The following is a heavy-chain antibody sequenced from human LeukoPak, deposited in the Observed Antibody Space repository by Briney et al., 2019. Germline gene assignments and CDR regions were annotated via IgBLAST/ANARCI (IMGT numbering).Heavy chain of an antibody. CDR3: AGESCSSTSCYGRVDYYYYGMDV. CDR2: IYYSGNT. J-gene: IGHJ6*04. D-gene: IGHD2-2*01. Sequence: PSETLSLTCTVSGGSISSGGYYWSWIRQHPGKGLEWIGYIYYSGNTYYNPSLKSRVTISVDTSKNQFSLKLSSVTAADTAVYYCAGESCSSTSCYGRVDYYYYGMDVWGKGTTVTVSS. CDR1: GGSISSGGYY. V-gene: IGHV4-31*03.